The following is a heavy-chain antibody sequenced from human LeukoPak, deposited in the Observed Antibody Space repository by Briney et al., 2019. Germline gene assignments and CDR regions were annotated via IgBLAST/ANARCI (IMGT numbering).Heavy chain of an antibody. J-gene: IGHJ4*02. D-gene: IGHD4-17*01. V-gene: IGHV3-21*01. CDR1: GFTFSSYS. CDR3: ARADTVTLDY. Sequence: AGGSLRLSCAASGFTFSSYSMNWVRQAPGKGLEWVSSISSSSSYIYYADSVKGRFTISRGNAKNSLYLQMNSLRAEDTAVYYCARADTVTLDYWGQGTLVTVSS. CDR2: ISSSSSYI.